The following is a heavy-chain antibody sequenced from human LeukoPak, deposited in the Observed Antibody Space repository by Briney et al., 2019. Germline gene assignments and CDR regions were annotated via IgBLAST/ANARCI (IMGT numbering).Heavy chain of an antibody. CDR2: IEQDGGEK. CDR3: ARDRGYSTFDY. V-gene: IGHV3-7*01. CDR1: GFTFSNYW. Sequence: GGSLRLSCAASGFTFSNYWMSWGRQAPGKGLEWVANIEQDGGEKNYVDSVKGRFTISRDNARNSLYLQMNSLRAEDTAVYYCARDRGYSTFDYWGQGALVTVSS. J-gene: IGHJ4*02. D-gene: IGHD4-23*01.